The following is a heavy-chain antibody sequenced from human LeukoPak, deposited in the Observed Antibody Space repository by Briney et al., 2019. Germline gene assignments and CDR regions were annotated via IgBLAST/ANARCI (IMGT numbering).Heavy chain of an antibody. CDR1: GFIFSSNW. CDR3: ARIGDYYDFWSGYYYFDK. Sequence: GGSLRLSCAASGFIFSSNWMSWVRQAPGKGLEWVANIKQDGSEEYYVDSVKGRFSISRDNAKNSLYLQMNSLRVEDTAAYYCARIGDYYDFWSGYYYFDKWGQGTQVTVSS. V-gene: IGHV3-7*01. CDR2: IKQDGSEE. J-gene: IGHJ4*02. D-gene: IGHD3-3*01.